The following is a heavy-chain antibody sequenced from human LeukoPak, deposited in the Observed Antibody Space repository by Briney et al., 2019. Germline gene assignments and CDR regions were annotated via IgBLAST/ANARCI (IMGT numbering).Heavy chain of an antibody. D-gene: IGHD6-19*01. V-gene: IGHV3-23*01. CDR3: AKDSISSGWYWNDY. CDR2: IHGGGDVT. Sequence: GGSLRLSCAVSGFIFSNYAMNWVRQAPEKGLEWVSTIHGGGDVTYYADSVKGRFTISRDNSRNTLYLQMNSLRAEDTAVYYCAKDSISSGWYWNDYWGQGTLVTVSS. J-gene: IGHJ4*02. CDR1: GFIFSNYA.